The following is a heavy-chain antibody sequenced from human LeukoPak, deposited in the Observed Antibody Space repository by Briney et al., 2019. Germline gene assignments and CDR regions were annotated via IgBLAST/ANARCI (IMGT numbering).Heavy chain of an antibody. Sequence: GGSLRLSRAASGFTFSDYYMSWIRQAPGKGLEWIAYISSSGSTIYYADSVKGRFTISRDNAKNSLYLQMNSLRAEDTAVYYCARVDGLYYDHDAFDIWGQGTMITVSS. J-gene: IGHJ3*02. CDR1: GFTFSDYY. CDR3: ARVDGLYYDHDAFDI. CDR2: ISSSGSTI. V-gene: IGHV3-11*01. D-gene: IGHD3-22*01.